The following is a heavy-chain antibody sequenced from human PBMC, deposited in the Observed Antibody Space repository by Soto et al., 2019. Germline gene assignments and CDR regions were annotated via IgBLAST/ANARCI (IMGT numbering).Heavy chain of an antibody. CDR3: ARVELELRGGYYYYYMDV. CDR1: GFTFSSYS. J-gene: IGHJ6*03. V-gene: IGHV3-48*01. Sequence: GGSLRLSCAASGFTFSSYSMNWVRQAPGKGLEWVSYISSSSSTIYYADSVKGRFNISRDNAKNSLYLQMNSLRAEDTAVYYCARVELELRGGYYYYYMDVWGKGTTVTVSS. CDR2: ISSSSSTI. D-gene: IGHD1-7*01.